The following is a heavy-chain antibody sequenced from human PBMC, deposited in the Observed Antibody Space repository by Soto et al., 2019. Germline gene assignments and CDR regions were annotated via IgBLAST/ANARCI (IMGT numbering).Heavy chain of an antibody. Sequence: SETLSLTCTVSGGSISSYYWSWIRQPPGKGLEWIGEIYHIGATNYNPSLNSRVTISVDKSKNQFSLKLNSVTAADTAMFYCATQGFYRMGVWGRGTTVTVSS. V-gene: IGHV4-59*12. CDR3: ATQGFYRMGV. CDR2: IYHIGAT. J-gene: IGHJ6*02. CDR1: GGSISSYY.